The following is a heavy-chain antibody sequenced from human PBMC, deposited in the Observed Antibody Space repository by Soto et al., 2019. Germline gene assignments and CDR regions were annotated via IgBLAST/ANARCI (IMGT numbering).Heavy chain of an antibody. CDR1: GFTFSSYA. Sequence: GGSLRLSCAASGFTFSSYAMSWVRQAPGKGLEWVSAISGSGGSTYYADSVKGRFTISRDNSKNTLYLQMNSLRAEDTAVYYCAKAGTTIAAAGTCCAFDIWGQGTMVTVSS. V-gene: IGHV3-23*01. D-gene: IGHD6-13*01. J-gene: IGHJ3*02. CDR3: AKAGTTIAAAGTCCAFDI. CDR2: ISGSGGST.